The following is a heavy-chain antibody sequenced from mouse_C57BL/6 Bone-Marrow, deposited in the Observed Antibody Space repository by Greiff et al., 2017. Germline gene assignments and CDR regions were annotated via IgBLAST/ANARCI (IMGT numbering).Heavy chain of an antibody. CDR2: IHPNSGST. V-gene: IGHV1-64*01. J-gene: IGHJ3*01. CDR1: GYTFTSYW. D-gene: IGHD1-3*01. CDR3: ARDILAWFAY. Sequence: VQLQQPGAELVKPGASVKLSCKASGYTFTSYWMHWVKQRPGQGLEWIGMIHPNSGSTNSNEKFKSKATLTVDKSSSTAYMQLSSLTSEDAAVDYCARDILAWFAYWGQGTLVTVSA.